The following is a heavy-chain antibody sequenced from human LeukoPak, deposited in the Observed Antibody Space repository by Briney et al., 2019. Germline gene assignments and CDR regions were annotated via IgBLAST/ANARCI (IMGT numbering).Heavy chain of an antibody. D-gene: IGHD6-13*01. CDR3: ARGVLREQQLGLDY. CDR1: GYTFTSYA. CDR2: INAGNGNT. V-gene: IGHV1-3*01. J-gene: IGHJ4*02. Sequence: GASVKVSCKASGYTFTSYAIHWVRQAPGQRLEWMGWINAGNGNTQYSQKFQGRVTITRGTSASTAYMELSSLRSEDTAVYYCARGVLREQQLGLDYWGQGTLVTVSS.